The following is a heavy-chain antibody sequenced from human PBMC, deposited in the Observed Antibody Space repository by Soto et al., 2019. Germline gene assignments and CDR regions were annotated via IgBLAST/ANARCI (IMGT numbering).Heavy chain of an antibody. CDR3: ARARGAVETYYGMDV. CDR2: ISYDGSNK. J-gene: IGHJ6*02. Sequence: GGSLRLSCAASGFTFSSYAMHWVRQAPGKGLEWVAVISYDGSNKYYADSVKGRFTISRDNSKNTLYLQMNSLRAEDTAVYYCARARGAVETYYGMDVWGQGTTVTVPS. V-gene: IGHV3-30-3*01. CDR1: GFTFSSYA. D-gene: IGHD5-18*01.